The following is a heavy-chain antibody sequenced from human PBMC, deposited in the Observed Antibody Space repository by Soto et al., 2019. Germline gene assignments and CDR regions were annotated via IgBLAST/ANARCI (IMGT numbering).Heavy chain of an antibody. CDR2: ISGSGGST. Sequence: EVQLLESGGGLVQPGGSLRLSCAASGFTFSSYAMSWVRQAPGKGLEWVSAISGSGGSTYYADSVKGRFTISRDNSKNTLYLQMNSLRAEDTAVYYCAKDPRAVAGRPAYWNYWGQGTLVTVSS. J-gene: IGHJ4*02. D-gene: IGHD6-19*01. CDR3: AKDPRAVAGRPAYWNY. V-gene: IGHV3-23*01. CDR1: GFTFSSYA.